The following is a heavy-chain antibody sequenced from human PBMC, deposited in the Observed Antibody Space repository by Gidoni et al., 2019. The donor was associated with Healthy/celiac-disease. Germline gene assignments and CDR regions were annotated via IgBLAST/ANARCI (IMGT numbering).Heavy chain of an antibody. CDR1: GFTFSRYA. D-gene: IGHD3-22*01. Sequence: EVQLLESGGGLVQPGGSLRLSCAASGFTFSRYAMSWVRQAPGKGLEWVSAISGSGGSTYYADSVKGRFTISRDNSKNTLYLQMNSLRAEDTAVYYCAKGYYYDSSEPKQCDYWGQGTLVTVSS. J-gene: IGHJ4*02. CDR2: ISGSGGST. V-gene: IGHV3-23*01. CDR3: AKGYYYDSSEPKQCDY.